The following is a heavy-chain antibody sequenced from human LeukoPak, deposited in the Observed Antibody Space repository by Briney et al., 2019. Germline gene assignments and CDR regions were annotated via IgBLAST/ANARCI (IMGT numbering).Heavy chain of an antibody. CDR1: GFTFSSYG. J-gene: IGHJ4*02. CDR3: ARDSGSSSWDLDY. V-gene: IGHV3-33*01. CDR2: IWYDGSNK. Sequence: PGRSLRLSCAASGFTFSSYGMHWVRQAPGKGLEWVAVIWYDGSNKYYADSVKGRFTISRDNSKNTLYLQMNSLRAEDTAVYYCARDSGSSSWDLDYWGQGTLVTVSS. D-gene: IGHD6-13*01.